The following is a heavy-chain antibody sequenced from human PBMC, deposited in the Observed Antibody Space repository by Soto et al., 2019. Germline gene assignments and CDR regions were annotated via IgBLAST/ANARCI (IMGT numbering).Heavy chain of an antibody. D-gene: IGHD3-10*01. CDR3: ARNSITMVRGAPDY. CDR2: IYYSGST. CDR1: GGSISSGGYY. Sequence: NPSETLSLTCTVSGGSISSGGYYWSWIRQHPGKGLEWIGYIYYSGSTYYNPSLKSRVTISVDTSKNQFSLKLSSVTAADTAVYYCARNSITMVRGAPDYWGQGTLVTVSS. J-gene: IGHJ4*02. V-gene: IGHV4-31*03.